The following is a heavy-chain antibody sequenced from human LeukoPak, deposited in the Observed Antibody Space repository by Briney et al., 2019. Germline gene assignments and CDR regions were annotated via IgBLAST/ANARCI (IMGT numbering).Heavy chain of an antibody. CDR3: ARLVGSGYYGWYFDY. V-gene: IGHV4-4*02. Sequence: PSGTLSLTCAVSGGSISSSYWWTWVRPPPGKGLEWIGEIYHSGSTNYNPSLKSRVTISVDKSKNQFSLNLSSVTAADTAVYYCARLVGSGYYGWYFDYWGQGTLVTVSS. D-gene: IGHD3-3*01. J-gene: IGHJ4*02. CDR2: IYHSGST. CDR1: GGSISSSYW.